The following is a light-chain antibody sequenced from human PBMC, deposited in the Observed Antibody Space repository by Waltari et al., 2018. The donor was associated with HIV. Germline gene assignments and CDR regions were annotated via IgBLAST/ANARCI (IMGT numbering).Light chain of an antibody. CDR3: SSFTTSITVV. CDR1: SSDVGNYNE. J-gene: IGLJ2*01. CDR2: DFS. Sequence: QSALTQPPSVSGSLGPSVTISRTGTSSDVGNYNEVSWYQQAPGQAPKLIIDDFSNPPAGVPDRFAGSKSGIPASLTISGLQAEDEADYYCSSFTTSITVVFGGGTKLTVL. V-gene: IGLV2-18*02.